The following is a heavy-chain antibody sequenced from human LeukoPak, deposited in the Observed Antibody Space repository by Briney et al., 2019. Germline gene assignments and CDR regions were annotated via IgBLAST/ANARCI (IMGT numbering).Heavy chain of an antibody. D-gene: IGHD6-19*01. CDR2: ISPYNGNT. CDR3: ARDPYSLIAVAGIGEYFQH. CDR1: GYDFTSVG. V-gene: IGHV1-18*01. Sequence: ASVKVSCKASGYDFTSVGITWVRQAPGQGLEWMGWISPYNGNTRYVQKLQGRVTMTTDTSTSTAYMELRSLRFDDTAVYYCARDPYSLIAVAGIGEYFQHWGQGTLVTVSS. J-gene: IGHJ1*01.